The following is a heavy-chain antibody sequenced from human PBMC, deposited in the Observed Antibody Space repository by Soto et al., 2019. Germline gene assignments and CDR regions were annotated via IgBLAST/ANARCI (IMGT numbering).Heavy chain of an antibody. V-gene: IGHV3-23*01. D-gene: IGHD3-22*01. CDR3: AKVTMIIVTPTGGFDY. Sequence: EVQLLESGGGMVQPGGSLRLSCAGSGFTFSSYAMSWVRQAPGKGLEWVSAISGRGGSTYYADSVKGRFTISRDNSEDMVYLQINSLRAEDTAVYYCAKVTMIIVTPTGGFDYWGQGTLVTVSS. CDR2: ISGRGGST. CDR1: GFTFSSYA. J-gene: IGHJ4*02.